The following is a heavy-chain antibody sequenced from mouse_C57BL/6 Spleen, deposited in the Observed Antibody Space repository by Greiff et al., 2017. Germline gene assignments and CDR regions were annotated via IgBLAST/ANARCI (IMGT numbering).Heavy chain of an antibody. CDR1: GYTFTDYY. V-gene: IGHV1-76*01. CDR2: IYPGSGNT. Sequence: VKLQESGAELVRPGASVKLSCKASGYTFTDYYINWVKQRPGQGLEWIARIYPGSGNTYYNEKFKGKATLTAEKSSSTAYMQLSSLTSEDSAVYFCARSPLYGNYLDYWGQGTSGTVSS. CDR3: ARSPLYGNYLDY. D-gene: IGHD2-1*01. J-gene: IGHJ4*01.